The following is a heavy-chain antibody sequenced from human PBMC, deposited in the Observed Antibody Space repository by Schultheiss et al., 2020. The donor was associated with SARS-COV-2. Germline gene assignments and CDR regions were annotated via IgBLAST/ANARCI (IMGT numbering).Heavy chain of an antibody. CDR1: GYTFTSYA. V-gene: IGHV1-3*01. CDR3: AREGGDIVVVPAAMSYYYYYMDV. J-gene: IGHJ6*03. CDR2: INAGNGNT. D-gene: IGHD2-2*01. Sequence: ASVKVSCKASGYTFTSYAMHWVRQAPGQRLEWMGWINAGNGNTNYAQKLQGRVTMTTDTSTSTAYMELRSLRSDDTAVYYCAREGGDIVVVPAAMSYYYYYMDVWGKGTTVTVSS.